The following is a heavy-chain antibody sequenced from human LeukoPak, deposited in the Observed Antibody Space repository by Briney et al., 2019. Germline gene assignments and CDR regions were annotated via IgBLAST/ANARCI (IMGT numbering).Heavy chain of an antibody. CDR1: EFTFSSYA. D-gene: IGHD2-2*02. CDR2: ISYDGSNE. Sequence: PGGSLRLSCAASEFTFSSYAMHWFRKAPGKGLEWVALISYDGSNEYYADSVKGRFTISRDNSKNTLYLQMNSLRAEDTAVYYCARDSQRTYCSSTSCYRYYFDYWGQGTLVTVSS. J-gene: IGHJ4*02. V-gene: IGHV3-30*04. CDR3: ARDSQRTYCSSTSCYRYYFDY.